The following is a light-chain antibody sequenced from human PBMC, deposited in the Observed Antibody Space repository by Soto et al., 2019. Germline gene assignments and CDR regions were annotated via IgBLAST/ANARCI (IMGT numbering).Light chain of an antibody. Sequence: DIQMTPSPSSLSASVGDRVTFTCRASQFISTYLNWYQQKPGKAPKLLISAASTLESGVPSRFSGSGSGTDFTLEISRVETDDVGIYYCMQSTQLPPTFGQGTRLEIK. CDR1: QFISTY. V-gene: IGKV1-39*01. CDR2: AAS. CDR3: MQSTQLPPT. J-gene: IGKJ5*01.